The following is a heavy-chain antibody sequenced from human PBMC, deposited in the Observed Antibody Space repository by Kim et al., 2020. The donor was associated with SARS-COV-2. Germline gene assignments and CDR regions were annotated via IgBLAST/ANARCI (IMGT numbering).Heavy chain of an antibody. CDR2: MNPNSGNT. CDR3: ARLMIAAAGTNFDY. D-gene: IGHD6-13*01. Sequence: ASVKVSCKASGYTFTSYDINWVRQATGQGLEWMGWMNPNSGNTGYAQKFQGRVTMTRNTSISTAYMELSSLRSEDTAVYYCARLMIAAAGTNFDYWGQGTLVTVAS. CDR1: GYTFTSYD. V-gene: IGHV1-8*01. J-gene: IGHJ4*02.